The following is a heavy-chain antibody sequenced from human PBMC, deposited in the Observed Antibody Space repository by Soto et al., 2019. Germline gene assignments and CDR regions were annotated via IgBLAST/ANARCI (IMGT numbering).Heavy chain of an antibody. CDR3: ARGRVELPFYYGMDV. Sequence: ASVKVSCKASGYTFTGYYMHWVRQAPGQGLEWMGWINPNSGGTNYAQKFQGRATMTRDTSISTAYMELSRLRSDDTAVYYCARGRVELPFYYGMDVWGQGTTVTVSS. CDR1: GYTFTGYY. J-gene: IGHJ6*02. V-gene: IGHV1-2*02. D-gene: IGHD1-7*01. CDR2: INPNSGGT.